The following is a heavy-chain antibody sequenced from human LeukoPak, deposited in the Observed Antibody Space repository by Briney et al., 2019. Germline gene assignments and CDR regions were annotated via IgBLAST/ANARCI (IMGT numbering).Heavy chain of an antibody. CDR1: GFTFSSYG. J-gene: IGHJ5*02. CDR3: AKDRSPYYYDSSGYYP. D-gene: IGHD3-22*01. V-gene: IGHV3-30*02. CDR2: IRHDGSKK. Sequence: GGSLRLSCGASGFTFSSYGMHWVRQGPGKGLEWVAFIRHDGSKKYHAGSVKGRFTISRDNSKNTLYLQMNSLRAEDTALYYCAKDRSPYYYDSSGYYPWGQGTLVTVSS.